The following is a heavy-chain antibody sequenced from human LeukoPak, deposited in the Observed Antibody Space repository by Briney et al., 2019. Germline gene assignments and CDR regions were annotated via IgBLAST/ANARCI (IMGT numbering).Heavy chain of an antibody. D-gene: IGHD3-10*02. CDR2: ISYDGSNE. J-gene: IGHJ6*04. V-gene: IGHV3-30*04. CDR1: GFTFSSYV. Sequence: GGSLRLSCAASGFTFSSYVMHWVRQAPGKGLEWVAIISYDGSNEYYADSVKGQFTISRDNAKNSLYLQMNSLRAEDTAVYYCAELGITMIGGVWGKGTTVTISS. CDR3: AELGITMIGGV.